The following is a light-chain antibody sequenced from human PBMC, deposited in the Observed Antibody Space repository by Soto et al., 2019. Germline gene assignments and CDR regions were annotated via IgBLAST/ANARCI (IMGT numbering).Light chain of an antibody. Sequence: QSALSQPPSASGAPGQRVTISCSESSSNIGSNFVYWYQQLPGTAPKLLIYRTDQRPSGVPDRFSGSKPGASASLVISGLRSEDEADYYCAAWDNSLRWVFGGGTKLTVL. V-gene: IGLV1-47*01. CDR3: AAWDNSLRWV. CDR2: RTD. J-gene: IGLJ3*02. CDR1: SSNIGSNF.